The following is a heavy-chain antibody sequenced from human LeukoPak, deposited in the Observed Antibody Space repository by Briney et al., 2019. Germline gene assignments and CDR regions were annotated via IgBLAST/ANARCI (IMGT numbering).Heavy chain of an antibody. CDR2: IIPIFGTA. J-gene: IGHJ5*02. Sequence: ASVKVSCKASGGTFSSYAISWVRQAPGQGLEWMGGIIPIFGTANYAQKFQGRVTITADESTSTAYMELSSLRSEDTAVYYCARDSGQTHYNWFDPWGQGTLVTVSS. CDR1: GGTFSSYA. D-gene: IGHD3-10*01. CDR3: ARDSGQTHYNWFDP. V-gene: IGHV1-69*13.